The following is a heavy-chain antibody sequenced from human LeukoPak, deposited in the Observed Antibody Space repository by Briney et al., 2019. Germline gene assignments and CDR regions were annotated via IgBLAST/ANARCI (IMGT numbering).Heavy chain of an antibody. CDR3: AAASAFSSSWRS. CDR2: ITASDTTK. Sequence: PGGSLRLSCAASGLTFSSYNMNWVRQAPGKGPEWVAYITASDTTKYYADSVKGRFTISRENAKKSLFLQMNSLRAEDTAVYYCAAASAFSSSWRSWGQGTVVSVSS. CDR1: GLTFSSYN. D-gene: IGHD6-13*01. J-gene: IGHJ5*02. V-gene: IGHV3-48*01.